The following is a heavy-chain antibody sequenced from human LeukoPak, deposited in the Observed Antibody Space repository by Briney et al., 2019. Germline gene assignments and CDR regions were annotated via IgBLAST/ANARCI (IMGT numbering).Heavy chain of an antibody. D-gene: IGHD3-22*01. V-gene: IGHV3-15*01. J-gene: IGHJ1*01. CDR1: GFTLNNAW. CDR2: IKRETDGGTI. Sequence: GGSLRLSCAASGFTLNNAWMSWVRQAPGKGLEWLGRIKRETDGGTIDYAAPVKGRFTISRDDSRNTLYLQMDSLKIENTAVYYCTTDRYYDNSELQFQHWGQGTLVTVSS. CDR3: TTDRYYDNSELQFQH.